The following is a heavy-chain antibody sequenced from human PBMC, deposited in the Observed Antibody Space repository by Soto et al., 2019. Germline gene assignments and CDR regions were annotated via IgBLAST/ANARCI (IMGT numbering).Heavy chain of an antibody. CDR2: IIPIFGTA. CDR1: GGTFSSYA. V-gene: IGHV1-69*12. J-gene: IGHJ5*02. D-gene: IGHD2-2*01. CDR3: AGGGPLVPAAPSGFDP. Sequence: QVQLVQSGAEVKKPGSSVKVSCKASGGTFSSYAISWVRQAPGQGLEWMGGIIPIFGTANYAQKFQGRVTITADESTSKAYMELSSLRSEDTAVYYCAGGGPLVPAAPSGFDPWGQGTLVTVSS.